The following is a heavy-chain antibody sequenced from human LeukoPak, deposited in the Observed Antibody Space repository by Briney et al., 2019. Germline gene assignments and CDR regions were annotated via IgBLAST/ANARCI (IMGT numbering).Heavy chain of an antibody. J-gene: IGHJ4*02. CDR2: IRDSGSST. Sequence: GGALRLSCAASGFTFSSYAMSWVRQAPGKGLEWVSAIRDSGSSTHYADSVKGRFTTSRDNSKNTLFLQMNSLRAEDTAVYYCAKDRSSSGLDYWGQGTLVTVSS. CDR3: AKDRSSSGLDY. D-gene: IGHD3-22*01. CDR1: GFTFSSYA. V-gene: IGHV3-23*01.